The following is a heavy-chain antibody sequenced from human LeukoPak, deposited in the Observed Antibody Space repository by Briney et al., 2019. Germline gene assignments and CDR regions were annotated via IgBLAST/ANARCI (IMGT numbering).Heavy chain of an antibody. CDR2: IGGSGSYT. CDR3: AREWHDC. J-gene: IGHJ4*02. D-gene: IGHD3-3*01. Sequence: GGSLRLSCAASGFTFITYAMIWVRQAPGKGLEWVSVIGGSGSYTYYADSVKGRFTISRDNSKDTLYLQMNSLRAEDTAVYYCAREWHDCWGQGTLVTVSS. V-gene: IGHV3-23*01. CDR1: GFTFITYA.